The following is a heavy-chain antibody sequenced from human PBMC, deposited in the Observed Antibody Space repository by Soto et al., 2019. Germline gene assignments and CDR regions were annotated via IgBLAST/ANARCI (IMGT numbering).Heavy chain of an antibody. D-gene: IGHD5-12*01. J-gene: IGHJ4*02. CDR2: INTYSGRS. Sequence: QVQLVQSGSEMKKPGASVRVSCEASGYSFTSDNINWVRQAPGQGLEWVGWINTYSGRSGCGQKFQGRVTLTRDTSINTAYMELTTLRSEDTAVYYCARGQDYFDTSGYNDYWGRGTLIIVSS. V-gene: IGHV1-8*01. CDR1: GYSFTSDN. CDR3: ARGQDYFDTSGYNDY.